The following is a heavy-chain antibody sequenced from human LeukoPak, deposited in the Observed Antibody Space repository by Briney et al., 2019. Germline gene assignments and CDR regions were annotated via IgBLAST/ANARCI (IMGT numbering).Heavy chain of an antibody. CDR2: ISSSGSTI. V-gene: IGHV3-48*03. D-gene: IGHD3-3*01. CDR3: ARVGPLRFLEWFPNYFDD. CDR1: GFTFSTYE. J-gene: IGHJ4*02. Sequence: GGSMRLSCAASGFTFSTYEMSWVRQASGKGLEWISYISSSGSTIYYADSGKGRCTTSRDNAKNSLYLQMNSLRAEDTAVYYCARVGPLRFLEWFPNYFDDWGQGTLVTVSS.